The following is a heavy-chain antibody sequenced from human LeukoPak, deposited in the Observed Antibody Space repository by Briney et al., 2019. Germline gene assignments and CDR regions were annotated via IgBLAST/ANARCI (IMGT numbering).Heavy chain of an antibody. CDR1: GGTFSSYT. V-gene: IGHV1-69*13. Sequence: SVKVSCKASGGTFSSYTISWVRQAPGQGLEWMGGIIPIFGTANYTQKFQGRVTITADESTSTAYMELSSLRSEDTAVYYCAREGYCSGGSCYSRWFDPWGQGTLVTVSS. CDR3: AREGYCSGGSCYSRWFDP. CDR2: IIPIFGTA. D-gene: IGHD2-15*01. J-gene: IGHJ5*02.